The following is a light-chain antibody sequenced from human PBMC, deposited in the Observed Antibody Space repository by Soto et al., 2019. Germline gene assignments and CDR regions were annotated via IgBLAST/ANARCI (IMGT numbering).Light chain of an antibody. CDR2: DVS. CDR3: SSYTITSTLV. Sequence: QSVLTQPASVSWSPGHSITISCTGTSSDVGGYNYVSWYQQHPGKAPKVMIYDVSNRPSGVSNRFSGSKSGNTASLTISGLQAEDEADYYCSSYTITSTLVLGGGTKVTVL. J-gene: IGLJ3*02. CDR1: SSDVGGYNY. V-gene: IGLV2-14*01.